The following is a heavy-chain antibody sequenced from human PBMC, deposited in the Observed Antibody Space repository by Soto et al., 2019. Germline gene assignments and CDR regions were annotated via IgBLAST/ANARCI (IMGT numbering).Heavy chain of an antibody. Sequence: EVQLLESGGGLVQPGGSLRLCCAASGFTFSSYGMSWVRQAPGKGLEWVSVISGSGGTTYYADSVKGRFTISRDNSKNTLYLQMNSLRAEDTAVYHCAKHIGILTGTSDYWGQGTLVTVSS. CDR2: ISGSGGTT. CDR1: GFTFSSYG. CDR3: AKHIGILTGTSDY. V-gene: IGHV3-23*01. J-gene: IGHJ4*02. D-gene: IGHD4-17*01.